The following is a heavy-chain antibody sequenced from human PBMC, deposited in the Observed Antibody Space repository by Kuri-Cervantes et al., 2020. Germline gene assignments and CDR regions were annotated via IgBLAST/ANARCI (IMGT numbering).Heavy chain of an antibody. CDR2: IYTSGST. CDR3: ARGIWFGELDGDY. CDR1: GGSISSGSYY. V-gene: IGHV4-61*02. J-gene: IGHJ4*02. D-gene: IGHD3-10*01. Sequence: SETLSLTCTVAGGSISSGSYYWSWIRQPAGKGLEWIGRIYTSGSTNYNPSLKSRVTISVDTSKNQFSLKLSSVTAADTAVYYCARGIWFGELDGDYWGQGTLVTVSS.